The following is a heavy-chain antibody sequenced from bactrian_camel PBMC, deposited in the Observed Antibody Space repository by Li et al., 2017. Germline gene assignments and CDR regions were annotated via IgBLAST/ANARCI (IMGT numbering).Heavy chain of an antibody. D-gene: IGHD1*01. CDR1: VSMNC. CDR3: AQSCTLDWVPPLRDPY. Sequence: HVQLVESGGGSVEGGGSLILSCQASVSMNCMGWFREAPGKEREGVAATEEDGNTIYADSVKARFTISQDKARNTLDLQMTSLKPEDTGTYYCAQSCTLDWVPPLRDPYWGQGTQVT. J-gene: IGHJ4*01. CDR2: TEEDGNT. V-gene: IGHV3S53*01.